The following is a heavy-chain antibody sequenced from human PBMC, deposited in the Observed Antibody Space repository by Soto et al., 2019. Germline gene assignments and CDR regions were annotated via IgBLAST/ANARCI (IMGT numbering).Heavy chain of an antibody. J-gene: IGHJ4*02. V-gene: IGHV4-31*03. D-gene: IGHD4-17*01. CDR2: IYYSWST. CDR1: GGSISSGGYY. Sequence: QVQLQESGPGLVKPSQTLSLTCTVSGGSISSGGYYWSCIRQHPGKGLEWIGYIYYSWSTSYNPSLKSRVTISVATSKNQFSLKLSSVTAADTAVYYCARSPEATVTAFDYWGQGTLVTVSS. CDR3: ARSPEATVTAFDY.